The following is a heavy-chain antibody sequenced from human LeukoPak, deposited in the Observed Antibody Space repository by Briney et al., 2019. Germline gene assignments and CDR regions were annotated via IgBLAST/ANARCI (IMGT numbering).Heavy chain of an antibody. Sequence: PSETLSLTCTVSSGSINSYYWGWVRQPPGKGLEWIGRIYTTGATQYNPSLKSRVTMSIDTSTNQFSLNLRSMTAADTAVYYCGRQGYTAAYYFLDFGSQGTLVAVS. J-gene: IGHJ4*02. V-gene: IGHV4-4*07. CDR3: GRQGYTAAYYFLDF. CDR1: SGSINSYY. CDR2: IYTTGAT. D-gene: IGHD2-2*02.